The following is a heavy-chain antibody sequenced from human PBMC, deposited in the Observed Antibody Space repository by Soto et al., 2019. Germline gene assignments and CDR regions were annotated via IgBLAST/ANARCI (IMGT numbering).Heavy chain of an antibody. CDR2: ISGSGGST. Sequence: EVQLLESGGGLVQPGGSLRLSCAASEFTFSSYAVSWVRQAPGKGLEWVSAISGSGGSTYYADSVKGRFTISRDNSKNTLYLQMNSLRAEDTAVYYCAKNPKFYYYGSGSCAFDIWGQGTMVTVSS. CDR3: AKNPKFYYYGSGSCAFDI. V-gene: IGHV3-23*01. J-gene: IGHJ3*02. D-gene: IGHD3-10*01. CDR1: EFTFSSYA.